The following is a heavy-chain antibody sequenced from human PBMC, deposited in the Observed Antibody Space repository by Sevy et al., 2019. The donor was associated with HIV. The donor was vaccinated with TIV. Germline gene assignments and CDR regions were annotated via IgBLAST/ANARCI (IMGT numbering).Heavy chain of an antibody. Sequence: ASVKVSCKVSGYTLSQVSMHWVRQVPGKGLEWMGSFEPEDGETIYAQKFQGRLTMTEDTSTDTAYMELSSLKSEDTAVFYCAITKDYYDSSGCPFDYWGQGTLVTVSS. D-gene: IGHD3-22*01. CDR1: GYTLSQVS. CDR2: FEPEDGET. V-gene: IGHV1-24*01. J-gene: IGHJ4*02. CDR3: AITKDYYDSSGCPFDY.